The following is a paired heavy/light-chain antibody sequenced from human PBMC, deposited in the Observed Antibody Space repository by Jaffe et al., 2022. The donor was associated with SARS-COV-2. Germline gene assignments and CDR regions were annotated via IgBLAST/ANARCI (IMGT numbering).Light chain of an antibody. J-gene: IGKJ4*01. V-gene: IGKV1-39*01. Sequence: DIQMTQSPSSLSASVGDRVTITCRASQSISTYLNWYQQKPGKAPKLLIYAASSLQSGVPSRFSGSGSGTDFTLTISSLQPEDFATYYCQQSYILPGLTFGGGTKVEIK. CDR1: QSISTY. CDR2: AAS. CDR3: QQSYILPGLT.
Heavy chain of an antibody. V-gene: IGHV3-13*01. CDR2: IGSAGDT. Sequence: EVQLVESGGGLVQPGGSLRLSCEASGFTFSTYDMHWVRQTAGGGLEWVSTIGSAGDTYYPDSVKGRFTISRENAKNSLYLQMDSLRAGDTAVYYCARAGSSSSFKSRYYYYYYMDVWGKGTTVTVSS. CDR1: GFTFSTYD. J-gene: IGHJ6*03. D-gene: IGHD6-13*01. CDR3: ARAGSSSSFKSRYYYYYYMDV.